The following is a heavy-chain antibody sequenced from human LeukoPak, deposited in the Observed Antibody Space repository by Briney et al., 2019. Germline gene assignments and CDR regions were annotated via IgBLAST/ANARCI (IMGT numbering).Heavy chain of an antibody. CDR3: ARSAGGVIGVVTPALSGTRPPYFYYYMDV. J-gene: IGHJ6*03. CDR1: GYTFTSYG. Sequence: ASVKVSCKASGYTFTSYGISWVRQAPGQGLEWMGWISAYNGNTNYAQKLQGRVTITADESTRSAYMELSSLRSEDTAVCYCARSAGGVIGVVTPALSGTRPPYFYYYMDVWGRGTTVTVSS. CDR2: ISAYNGNT. V-gene: IGHV1-18*01. D-gene: IGHD2-2*01.